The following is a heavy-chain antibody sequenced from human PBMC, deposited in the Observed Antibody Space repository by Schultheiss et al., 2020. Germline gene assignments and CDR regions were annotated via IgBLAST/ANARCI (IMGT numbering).Heavy chain of an antibody. J-gene: IGHJ4*02. CDR2: IYYSGST. CDR3: ARDGYCSGGSCYLDY. D-gene: IGHD2-15*01. CDR1: GGSVSSGSYY. Sequence: SETLSLTCTVSGGSVSSGSYYWSWIRQPPGKGLEWIGYIYYSGSTNYNPSLKSRVTISVDTSKNQFSLKLRSVTAEDTAVYYCARDGYCSGGSCYLDYWGQGTLVTVSS. V-gene: IGHV4-61*01.